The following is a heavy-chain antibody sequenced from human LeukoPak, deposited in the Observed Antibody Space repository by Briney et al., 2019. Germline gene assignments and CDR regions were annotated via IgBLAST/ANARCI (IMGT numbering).Heavy chain of an antibody. CDR3: ARPYSYHDFWD. D-gene: IGHD3-3*01. CDR2: INSDGSST. Sequence: PGGSLRLSCAASGFTFSTYWMHWVRQAPGKGLVWVSRINSDGSSTSYADSVKGRFTISRDNAMRTLYLQMNSLRAEDTAVYYCARPYSYHDFWDWGQGTLVTVSS. V-gene: IGHV3-74*01. CDR1: GFTFSTYW. J-gene: IGHJ4*02.